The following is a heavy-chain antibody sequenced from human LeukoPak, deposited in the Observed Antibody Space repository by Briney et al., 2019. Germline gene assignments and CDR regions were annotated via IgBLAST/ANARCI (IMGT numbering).Heavy chain of an antibody. CDR2: ISYDGSNK. D-gene: IGHD6-19*01. Sequence: GGSLRLSCAASGLTFSRYAMTWARQAPGKGLEWVAVISYDGSNKYYADSVKGRFTISRDNSKNTLYLQMNSLRAEDTAVYYCARDTRGLRWLGPSLTYYGMDVWGQGTTVTVSS. CDR3: ARDTRGLRWLGPSLTYYGMDV. V-gene: IGHV3-30-3*01. J-gene: IGHJ6*02. CDR1: GLTFSRYA.